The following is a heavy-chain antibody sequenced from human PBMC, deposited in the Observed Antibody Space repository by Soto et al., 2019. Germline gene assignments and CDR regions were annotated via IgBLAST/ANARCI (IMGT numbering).Heavy chain of an antibody. Sequence: EVHLVESGGGLVQPGGSLRLSCEASGFTFSSYSMNWVRQAPGKGLEWISYISSSSGTIHYADSVKGRFTISRDNTKNSLYLQMNSLRDEDTAVYYCARDTWYSSRGQQVYWGQGTQVTVSS. D-gene: IGHD6-13*01. CDR3: ARDTWYSSRGQQVY. J-gene: IGHJ4*02. V-gene: IGHV3-48*02. CDR2: ISSSSGTI. CDR1: GFTFSSYS.